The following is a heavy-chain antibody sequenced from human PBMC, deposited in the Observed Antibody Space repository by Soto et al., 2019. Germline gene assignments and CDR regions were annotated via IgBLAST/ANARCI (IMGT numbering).Heavy chain of an antibody. CDR1: GYTFTSYD. Sequence: GASVKVSCKASGYTFTSYDINWVRQATGQGLEWMGWMNPNSGNTGYAQKFQGRVTMTRNTSISTAYMELSSLRSEDTAVYYCARVRYCSSTSCYRKADNWFDPWGQGTLVSVSS. J-gene: IGHJ5*02. CDR3: ARVRYCSSTSCYRKADNWFDP. D-gene: IGHD2-2*01. CDR2: MNPNSGNT. V-gene: IGHV1-8*01.